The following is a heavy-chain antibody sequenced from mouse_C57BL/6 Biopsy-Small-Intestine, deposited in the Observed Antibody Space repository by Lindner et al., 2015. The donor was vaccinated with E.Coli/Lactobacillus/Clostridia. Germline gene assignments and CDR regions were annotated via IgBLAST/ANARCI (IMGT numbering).Heavy chain of an antibody. CDR2: INPNNGGT. J-gene: IGHJ1*03. CDR3: ARPYYSGYWYFDV. D-gene: IGHD2-12*01. Sequence: VQLQESGPELVKPGASVKMSCKASGYTFTVYNMHWVKQSHGKSLEWIGYINPNNGGTSYNQKFKGKATLTVNKSSSTAYMELRSLTSEDSAVYYCARPYYSGYWYFDVWGTGTTVTVSS. CDR1: GYTFTVYN. V-gene: IGHV1-22*01.